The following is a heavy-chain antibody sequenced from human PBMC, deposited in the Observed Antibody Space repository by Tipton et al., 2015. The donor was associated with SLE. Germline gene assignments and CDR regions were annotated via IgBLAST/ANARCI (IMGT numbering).Heavy chain of an antibody. J-gene: IGHJ4*02. V-gene: IGHV4-34*01. CDR2: ISHSGST. CDR3: ARALVATIPFDY. CDR1: GRSFSGYY. D-gene: IGHD5-12*01. Sequence: TLSLTCAVYGRSFSGYYWNWIRQPPGKGLEWIGEISHSGSTKYKPSLKSRVTISVDTSKNQFSLKLSSVTAADTAVYYCARALVATIPFDYWGQGTLVTVSS.